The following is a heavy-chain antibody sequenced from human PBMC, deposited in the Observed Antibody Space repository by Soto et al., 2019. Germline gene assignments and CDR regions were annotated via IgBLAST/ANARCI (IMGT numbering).Heavy chain of an antibody. D-gene: IGHD3-3*01. Sequence: PSQTPSLTCVISGDSVSSNSAAWNWIRQSPSRGLEWLGRTYYRSKWYNDYAVSVKSRITINPDTSKNQFSLQLNSVTPEDTAVYYCARDLEASKLRFLEWLPNSPYYFDYWGQGTLVTVSS. CDR1: GDSVSSNSAA. CDR3: ARDLEASKLRFLEWLPNSPYYFDY. J-gene: IGHJ4*02. V-gene: IGHV6-1*01. CDR2: TYYRSKWYN.